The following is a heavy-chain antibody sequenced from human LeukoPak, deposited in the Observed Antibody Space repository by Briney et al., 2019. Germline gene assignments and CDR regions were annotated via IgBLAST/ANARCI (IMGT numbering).Heavy chain of an antibody. J-gene: IGHJ6*02. CDR1: GGSFSGYY. V-gene: IGHV4-34*01. D-gene: IGHD1-7*01. CDR3: ARGELRKNYYYYYGMDV. Sequence: TSETLSLTCAVYGGSFSGYYWSWIRQPPGKGLEWIGEISHSGSTNYNPSLKSRVTISVDTSKNQFSLKLSSVTAADTAVYYCARGELRKNYYYYYGMDVWGQGTTVTVSS. CDR2: ISHSGST.